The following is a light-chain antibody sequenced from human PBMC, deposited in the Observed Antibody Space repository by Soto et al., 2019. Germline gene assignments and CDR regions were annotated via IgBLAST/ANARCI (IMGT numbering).Light chain of an antibody. V-gene: IGKV1-9*01. J-gene: IGKJ5*01. CDR1: QVISTS. Sequence: IQLTHSPAVLSPNIEESVTITCRASQVISTSLAWYQVKPGKAPKLLIYAASTLESGVPSRFSATVSGTEFSLTITSLQPEDFTTYYCQQLFDSPITFGQGGRLEVK. CDR3: QQLFDSPIT. CDR2: AAS.